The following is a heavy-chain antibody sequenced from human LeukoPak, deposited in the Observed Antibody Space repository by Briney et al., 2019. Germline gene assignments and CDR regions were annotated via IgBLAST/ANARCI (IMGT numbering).Heavy chain of an antibody. V-gene: IGHV5-51*01. Sequence: GESLQISCQGSGYSFTSYWIGWARQVPGKGLEWMGIIYPGDSDTRYSPSFQGQVTISGDKSISTAYLQWSSLKASDTAMYYCARVRGRDGYNPFDYWGQGTQVTVSS. J-gene: IGHJ4*02. CDR2: IYPGDSDT. CDR3: ARVRGRDGYNPFDY. D-gene: IGHD5-12*01. CDR1: GYSFTSYW.